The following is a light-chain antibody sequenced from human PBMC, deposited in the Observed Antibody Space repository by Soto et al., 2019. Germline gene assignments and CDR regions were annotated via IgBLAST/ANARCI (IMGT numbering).Light chain of an antibody. CDR1: QDISKF. V-gene: IGKV1-33*01. CDR2: DAS. J-gene: IGKJ1*01. CDR3: QHYNSYSEA. Sequence: DIKMTQSPSSLSASIGDRVSFTCQASQDISKFLNWYQHKPGQAPSLLIYDASKSHFGVPSRFSGSGSGTEFTLTISSLQPDDFATYYCQHYNSYSEAFGQGTKVDIK.